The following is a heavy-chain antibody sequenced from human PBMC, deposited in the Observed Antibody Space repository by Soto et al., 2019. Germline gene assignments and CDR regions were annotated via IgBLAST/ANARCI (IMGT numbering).Heavy chain of an antibody. CDR2: IYTGGST. V-gene: IGHV4-4*07. Sequence: SETLSLTCSVSGDSISNYYWNRIRQPAGQGLEWIGRIYTGGSTNYNPSLKSRVTMSVDTSKNQFSLKLTSLTAADTAVYFCAGDQGHYYYGMAVWGQGTTVTVSS. CDR3: AGDQGHYYYGMAV. J-gene: IGHJ6*02. CDR1: GDSISNYY.